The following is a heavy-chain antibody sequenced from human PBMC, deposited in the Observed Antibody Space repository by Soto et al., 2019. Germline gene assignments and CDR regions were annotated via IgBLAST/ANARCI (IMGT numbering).Heavy chain of an antibody. V-gene: IGHV4-39*01. CDR1: GASVSSSHY. D-gene: IGHD1-20*01. CDR2: VSYSGSP. Sequence: QLQLQESGPGLVKSSETLSLTCSVSGASVSSSHYWGWIRQPPGKGLEWIGSVSYSGSPYYSPSLKSRIPISVDTSNNQVSLRVRSVTATDTAVYFCARHYNTGAFFDYWGQGKLVTVSS. CDR3: ARHYNTGAFFDY. J-gene: IGHJ4*02.